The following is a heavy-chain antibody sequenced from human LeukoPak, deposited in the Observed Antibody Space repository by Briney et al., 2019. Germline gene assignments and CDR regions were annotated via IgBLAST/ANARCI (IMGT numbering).Heavy chain of an antibody. CDR1: GFTFSRYG. CDR2: IWYDGSNK. D-gene: IGHD6-19*01. CDR3: AKELGWYFDY. J-gene: IGHJ4*02. V-gene: IGHV3-33*06. Sequence: AGSLRLSCAASGFTFSRYGMHWVRQAPGKGLEWVAVIWYDGSNKYYADSVKGRFTISRDNSKNTLYLQMNSLRAEDTAVYYCAKELGWYFDYWGQGTLVTVSS.